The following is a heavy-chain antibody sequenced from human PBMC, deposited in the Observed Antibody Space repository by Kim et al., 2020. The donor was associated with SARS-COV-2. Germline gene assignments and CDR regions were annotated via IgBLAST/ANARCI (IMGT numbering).Heavy chain of an antibody. CDR3: AGRTVTNFSFGV. Sequence: GGSLRLSCAASGFTVSRNYMSWVRQAPGKGLEWVSVIYSGGNTYYADSVKGRFTISRHRSKSTLFLQMNSLRVEDTAVSYCAGRTVTNFSFGVWGQGTMVTVSA. CDR2: IYSGGNT. D-gene: IGHD4-17*01. CDR1: GFTVSRNY. J-gene: IGHJ3*01. V-gene: IGHV3-53*04.